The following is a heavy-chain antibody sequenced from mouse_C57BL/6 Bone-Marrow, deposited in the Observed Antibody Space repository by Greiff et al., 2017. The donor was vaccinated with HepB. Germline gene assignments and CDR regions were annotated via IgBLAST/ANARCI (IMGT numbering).Heavy chain of an antibody. D-gene: IGHD1-1*01. Sequence: EVQRVESGEGLVKPGGSLKLSCAASGFTFSSYAMSWVRQTPEKRLEWVAYISSGGDYIYYADTVKGRFTISRDNARNTLYLQMSSLKSEDTAMYYCTRDYYGSPGGYFDVWGTGTTVTVSS. V-gene: IGHV5-9-1*02. CDR3: TRDYYGSPGGYFDV. CDR2: ISSGGDYI. J-gene: IGHJ1*03. CDR1: GFTFSSYA.